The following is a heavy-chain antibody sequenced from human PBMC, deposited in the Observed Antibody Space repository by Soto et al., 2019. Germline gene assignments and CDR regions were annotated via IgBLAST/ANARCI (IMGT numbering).Heavy chain of an antibody. CDR3: TTDPGAVQRYCSSTSCYMSGEIRPPNLFDP. CDR2: IKSKTDGGTT. J-gene: IGHJ5*02. V-gene: IGHV3-15*01. CDR1: GFTFSSYW. Sequence: KPGGSLRLSCAASGFTFSSYWMHWVRQAPGKGLVWVGRIKSKTDGGTTDYAAPVKGRFTISRDDSKNTLYLQMNSLKTEDTAVYYCTTDPGAVQRYCSSTSCYMSGEIRPPNLFDPWGQASLVTFSS. D-gene: IGHD2-2*02.